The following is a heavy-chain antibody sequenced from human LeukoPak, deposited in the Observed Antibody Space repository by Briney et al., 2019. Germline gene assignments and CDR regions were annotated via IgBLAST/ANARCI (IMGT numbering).Heavy chain of an antibody. CDR2: ISGSGDSI. CDR3: ARVRDAYNYFHY. J-gene: IGHJ4*02. D-gene: IGHD2-2*01. CDR1: GFTFSSYG. V-gene: IGHV3-48*01. Sequence: PGRSLRLSCAASGFTFSSYGMHWVRQAPGKGLEWVSYISGSGDSIYYADSVKGRFTMSRDNAKNSLYLQMNSLRAEDTAVYYCARVRDAYNYFHYWGQGTLVTVSS.